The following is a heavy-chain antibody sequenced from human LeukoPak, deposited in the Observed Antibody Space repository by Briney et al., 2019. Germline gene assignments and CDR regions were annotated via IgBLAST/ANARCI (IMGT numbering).Heavy chain of an antibody. J-gene: IGHJ6*02. CDR3: ARVEGVVWPHGYYGMDV. D-gene: IGHD2-15*01. Sequence: GGSLRLSCAASGFTFSNYAMSWVRQAPGKGLEWVSTISGGGGSTYYADSVKGRFTISRDNSKNTLYLQMNSLRAEDTAVYYCARVEGVVWPHGYYGMDVWGQGTTVTVSS. V-gene: IGHV3-23*01. CDR1: GFTFSNYA. CDR2: ISGGGGST.